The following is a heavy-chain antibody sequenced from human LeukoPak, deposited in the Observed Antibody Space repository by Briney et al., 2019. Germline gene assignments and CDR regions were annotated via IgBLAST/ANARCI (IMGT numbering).Heavy chain of an antibody. CDR2: IWYDGSNK. D-gene: IGHD3-3*01. J-gene: IGHJ5*02. CDR3: ARYDSWAWFDP. Sequence: PGGSLRLSCAASGFTFSSYGMHWVRQAPGKGLEWVAVIWYDGSNKYYADSVKGRFTISRDNSKNTLYLQMNSPRAEDTAVYYCARYDSWAWFDPWGQGTLVTVSS. CDR1: GFTFSSYG. V-gene: IGHV3-33*01.